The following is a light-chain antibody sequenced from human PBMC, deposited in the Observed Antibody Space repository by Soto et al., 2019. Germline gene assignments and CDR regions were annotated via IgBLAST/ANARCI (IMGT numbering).Light chain of an antibody. CDR2: EVN. CDR3: SSYAGSNNFV. CDR1: SSDIGGYNY. Sequence: QSVLTQPPSASGSPGQSDTISCTGTSSDIGGYNYVSWYQHHPGKAPELIIYEVNKRPSGVPGRFSGSKPGNTASLTVSRLQTEDEADYYCSSYAGSNNFVFGTGTKVTVL. V-gene: IGLV2-8*01. J-gene: IGLJ1*01.